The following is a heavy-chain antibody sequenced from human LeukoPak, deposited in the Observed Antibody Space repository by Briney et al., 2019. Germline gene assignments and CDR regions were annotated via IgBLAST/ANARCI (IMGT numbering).Heavy chain of an antibody. D-gene: IGHD2-21*02. CDR2: INSDGSST. CDR1: GFTFSSYA. J-gene: IGHJ4*02. V-gene: IGHV3-74*01. Sequence: GGSLRLSCAASGFTFSSYAMSWVRQAPGKGLEWVSRINSDGSSTSYADSVKGRFTISRDNAKNTLYLQMNSLRAEDTAVYYCARGYCGGDCPYDYWGQGTLVTVSS. CDR3: ARGYCGGDCPYDY.